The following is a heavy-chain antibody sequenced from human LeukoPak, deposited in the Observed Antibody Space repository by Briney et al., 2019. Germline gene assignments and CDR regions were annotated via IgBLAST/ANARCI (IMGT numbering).Heavy chain of an antibody. D-gene: IGHD6-19*01. CDR3: ARIDRLAGTFYFDY. Sequence: PSETLSLTCAVYGGSLSGYFWSWIRQPPGKGVAWVGEIYHSWSTNYNLRLKSRVTISVVTSKNQFSLKLTSVPAAGTAVYYCARIDRLAGTFYFDYWGQGTLVTVSS. CDR1: GGSLSGYF. CDR2: IYHSWST. J-gene: IGHJ4*02. V-gene: IGHV4-34*01.